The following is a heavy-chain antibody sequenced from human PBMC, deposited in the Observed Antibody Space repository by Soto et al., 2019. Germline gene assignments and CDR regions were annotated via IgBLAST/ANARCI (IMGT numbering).Heavy chain of an antibody. V-gene: IGHV1-69*13. CDR1: GGTFSSYA. D-gene: IGHD2-2*01. CDR2: IIPIFGTA. Sequence: SVKVSCKASGGTFSSYAISWVRQAPGQGLEWMGGIIPIFGTANHAQKFQGRVTITADASTSTAYMELSSLRSEDTAVYYCARNRRQLRIPHYYYYYGMDVWGQGTTVTVSS. CDR3: ARNRRQLRIPHYYYYYGMDV. J-gene: IGHJ6*02.